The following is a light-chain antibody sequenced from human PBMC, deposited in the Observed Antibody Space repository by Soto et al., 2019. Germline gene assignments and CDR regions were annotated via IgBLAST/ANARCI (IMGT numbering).Light chain of an antibody. J-gene: IGKJ5*01. CDR3: QQYHKWPIT. CDR1: QSVNSN. CDR2: RAS. Sequence: ELVMTQSPATLSVSPGERATLSCRASQSVNSNLAWYQQKPGQAPRLLIYRASTRATGISGSFSGSGSGTEFTLTISSLQSEDFAVYYCQQYHKWPITFGQGTRLEIK. V-gene: IGKV3-15*01.